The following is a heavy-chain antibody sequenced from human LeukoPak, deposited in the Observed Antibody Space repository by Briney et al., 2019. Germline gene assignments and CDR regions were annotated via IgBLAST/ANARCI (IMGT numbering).Heavy chain of an antibody. Sequence: PSETLSLTCTVSGGSICNYSWSWIRQPPGKGLEWIGYIFSSGSTNYNPSLASRVTISLVTSKNQFSLRLRSVTAADTAVYYCARHLPGTDIGYAFDIWGQGTVVTVSS. CDR1: GGSICNYS. J-gene: IGHJ3*02. V-gene: IGHV4-59*08. D-gene: IGHD1-14*01. CDR2: IFSSGST. CDR3: ARHLPGTDIGYAFDI.